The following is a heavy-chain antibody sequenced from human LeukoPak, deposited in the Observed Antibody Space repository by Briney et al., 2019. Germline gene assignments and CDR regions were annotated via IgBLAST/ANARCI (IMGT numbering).Heavy chain of an antibody. CDR2: ISGSGGTT. J-gene: IGHJ4*02. Sequence: GGSLRLSCAVSGLTFSSYAMSWVRQAPGKGLEWVSGISGSGGTTYYADSVKGRFTISRDNSKNTLYLQMNSLRAEDTAVYYCARVEKYYYDSYYFDYWGQGTLVTVSS. V-gene: IGHV3-23*01. CDR1: GLTFSSYA. D-gene: IGHD3-22*01. CDR3: ARVEKYYYDSYYFDY.